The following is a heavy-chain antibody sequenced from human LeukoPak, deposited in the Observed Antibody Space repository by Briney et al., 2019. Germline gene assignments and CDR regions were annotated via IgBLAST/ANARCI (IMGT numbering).Heavy chain of an antibody. D-gene: IGHD6-13*01. Sequence: GGSLRLSCAASGFTFSNYGMHWVRQAPGKGLEWVAVIWYDGSNKYYGDSVKGRFTISRDNSKNTLYLQMNSLRAEDTAVYYCARGGISRAAAGTVHWGQGTLVTVSS. CDR1: GFTFSNYG. V-gene: IGHV3-33*01. CDR2: IWYDGSNK. J-gene: IGHJ4*02. CDR3: ARGGISRAAAGTVH.